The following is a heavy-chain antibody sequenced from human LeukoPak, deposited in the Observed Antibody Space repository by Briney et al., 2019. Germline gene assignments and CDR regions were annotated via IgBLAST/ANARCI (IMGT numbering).Heavy chain of an antibody. CDR2: ISAYNGNT. V-gene: IGHV1-18*04. J-gene: IGHJ6*02. CDR1: GYSFTSYW. Sequence: GESLKISCKGSGYSFTSYWIGWVRQAPGQGLEWMGWISAYNGNTNYAQKLQGRVTMTTDASTSTAYMELRSLRSDDTAVYYCARVGQQLTYYYGMDVWGQGTTVTVSS. CDR3: ARVGQQLTYYYGMDV. D-gene: IGHD6-13*01.